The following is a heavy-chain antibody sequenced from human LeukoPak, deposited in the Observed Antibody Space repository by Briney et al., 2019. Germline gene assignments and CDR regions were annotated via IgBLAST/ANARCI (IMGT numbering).Heavy chain of an antibody. J-gene: IGHJ4*02. Sequence: ASVKVSCKASGYTFTGYYMHWVRQALGQGLEWMGWINPNSGGTNYAQKFQGRVTMTRDTSISTAYMELSRLRSDDTAVYYCARVATMDPIWYFDYWGQGTLVTVSS. D-gene: IGHD5-12*01. CDR1: GYTFTGYY. V-gene: IGHV1-2*02. CDR2: INPNSGGT. CDR3: ARVATMDPIWYFDY.